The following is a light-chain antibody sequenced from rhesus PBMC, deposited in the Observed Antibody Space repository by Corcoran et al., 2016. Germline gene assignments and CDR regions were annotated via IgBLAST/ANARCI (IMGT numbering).Light chain of an antibody. J-gene: IGKJ4*01. CDR3: QQYSNWPPA. Sequence: EIVMTQSPATPSLSPGERATLPCRASQSVSSYVAWYQQKPEQAPRLLIYGASSRATGIPDRFSGSGSGTDFTLTISNLEPENFAVYFCQQYSNWPPAFGGGAKVEIK. V-gene: IGKV3S9*01. CDR1: QSVSSY. CDR2: GAS.